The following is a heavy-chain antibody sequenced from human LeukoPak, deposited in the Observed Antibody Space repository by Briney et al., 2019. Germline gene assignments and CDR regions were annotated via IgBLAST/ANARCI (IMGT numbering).Heavy chain of an antibody. Sequence: PGGSLRLSCAASGFTFSSYSMNWVRQAPGKGLEWVSSISSSSSYIYYADSVKGRFTISRDNAKNSLYLQMNSLRAEDTAVYYCARSSRGREEDFDYWGQGTLVTVSS. CDR2: ISSSSSYI. J-gene: IGHJ4*02. V-gene: IGHV3-21*01. CDR1: GFTFSSYS. D-gene: IGHD1-26*01. CDR3: ARSSRGREEDFDY.